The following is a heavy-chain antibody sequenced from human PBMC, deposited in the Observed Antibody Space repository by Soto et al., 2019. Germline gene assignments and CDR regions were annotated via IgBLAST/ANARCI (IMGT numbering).Heavy chain of an antibody. CDR2: ISGSGGST. V-gene: IGHV3-23*01. CDR1: GFTFSSYA. J-gene: IGHJ4*02. CDR3: ANSPMVRGVMPYFDY. Sequence: QSGGSLRLSCAASGFTFSSYAMSWVRQAPGKGLEWVSAISGSGGSTYYADSVKGRFTISRDNSKNTLYLQMNSLRAEDTAVYYCANSPMVRGVMPYFDYWGQGTLVTVSS. D-gene: IGHD3-10*01.